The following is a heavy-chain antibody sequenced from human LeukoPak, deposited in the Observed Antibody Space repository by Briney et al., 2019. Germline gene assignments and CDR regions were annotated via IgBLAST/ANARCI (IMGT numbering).Heavy chain of an antibody. CDR3: TRDWGRRYSSGWYGDFDY. CDR1: GFTFSNYA. CDR2: ISYDGSDK. J-gene: IGHJ4*02. Sequence: GGSLRLSCAASGFTFSNYAMHWVRQAPGKGLEWVAVISYDGSDKYYADSVKGRFTVSRDNSKNTLYLQMNSLRPEDTAVYCCTRDWGRRYSSGWYGDFDYWGQGTLVTVSS. V-gene: IGHV3-30-3*01. D-gene: IGHD6-19*01.